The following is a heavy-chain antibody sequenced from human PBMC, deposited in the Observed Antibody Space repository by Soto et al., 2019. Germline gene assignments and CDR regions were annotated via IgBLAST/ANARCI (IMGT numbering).Heavy chain of an antibody. Sequence: VKVSCKASGYTFSDYYIHWVRQAPGQGLEWMGWINPNSGGTKYAPKFQGGVTMTRDTSITTAYMELSRLRSGDTAVYYCAREPATAKPEGVDFWGQGTLVTVSS. CDR1: GYTFSDYY. CDR3: AREPATAKPEGVDF. V-gene: IGHV1-2*02. CDR2: INPNSGGT. D-gene: IGHD1-1*01. J-gene: IGHJ4*02.